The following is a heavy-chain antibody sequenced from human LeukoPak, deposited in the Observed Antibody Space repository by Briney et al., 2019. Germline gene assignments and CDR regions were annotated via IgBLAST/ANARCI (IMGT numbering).Heavy chain of an antibody. CDR3: AKEFDSSGYFDY. Sequence: GGSLRLSCAASGFTFRSCAMSWVRQAPGKGLEWVSAISGSGDSTYYPDSVKGRFTISRDNSKNTLYLQMNSLRAEDTAVYYCAKEFDSSGYFDYWGQGTLVTVSS. J-gene: IGHJ4*02. V-gene: IGHV3-23*01. CDR1: GFTFRSCA. D-gene: IGHD3-22*01. CDR2: ISGSGDST.